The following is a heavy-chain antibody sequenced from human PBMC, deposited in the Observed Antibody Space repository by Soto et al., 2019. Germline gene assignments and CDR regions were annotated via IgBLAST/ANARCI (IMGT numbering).Heavy chain of an antibody. V-gene: IGHV3-15*01. CDR1: GFTFSNAW. J-gene: IGHJ6*02. D-gene: IGHD2-15*01. Sequence: GGSLRLSCAASGFTFSNAWMSWVRQAPGKGLEWVGRIKSKTDGGTTDYAAPVKGRFTISRDDSKNTLYLQMNSLKTEDAVVYYCTTDGSVVVVAATGKVYYYYYGMDVWGQGTTVTVSS. CDR3: TTDGSVVVVAATGKVYYYYYGMDV. CDR2: IKSKTDGGTT.